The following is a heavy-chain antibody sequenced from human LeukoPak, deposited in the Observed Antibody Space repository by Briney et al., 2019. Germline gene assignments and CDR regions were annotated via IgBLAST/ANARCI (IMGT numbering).Heavy chain of an antibody. D-gene: IGHD6-13*01. CDR3: ALNWAGGIAAAEVFPFDY. Sequence: PGGSLRLSCAASGFTFSSYAMSWVRQAPGKGLEWVSAISGSGGSTYYADSVKGRFTISRDNSKNTLYLQMNSLRAEDTAVYHCALNWAGGIAAAEVFPFDYWGQGTLVTVSS. CDR2: ISGSGGST. V-gene: IGHV3-23*01. J-gene: IGHJ4*02. CDR1: GFTFSSYA.